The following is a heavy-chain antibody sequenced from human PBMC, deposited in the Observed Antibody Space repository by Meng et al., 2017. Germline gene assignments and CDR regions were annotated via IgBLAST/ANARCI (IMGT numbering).Heavy chain of an antibody. CDR3: ARENRADPTIIFDY. CDR2: IYTSGST. D-gene: IGHD5-12*01. V-gene: IGHV4-4*07. CDR1: GGSISSYY. Sequence: SETLSLTCTVSGGSISSYYWSWIRQPAGKGLEWIGRIYTSGSTNYNPSLKSRVTMSVDTSKNQLSLKLSSVTAADTAVYYCARENRADPTIIFDYWGQGTLVTVSS. J-gene: IGHJ4*02.